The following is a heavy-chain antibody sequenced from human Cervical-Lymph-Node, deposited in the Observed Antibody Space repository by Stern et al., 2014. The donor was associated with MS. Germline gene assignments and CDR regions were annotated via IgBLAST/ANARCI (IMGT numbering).Heavy chain of an antibody. D-gene: IGHD4-17*01. CDR3: AAKTVTTYYYGMDV. J-gene: IGHJ6*02. CDR2: IVVGSGNT. CDR1: GFTFTSSA. Sequence: QMQLVQSGPEVKKPGTSVKVSCKASGFTFTSSAVQWVRQARGQRLEWKGWIVVGSGNTNYAQKFQERVTITRDMSTSTAYMELSSLRSEDTAVYYCAAKTVTTYYYGMDVWGQGTTVTVSS. V-gene: IGHV1-58*01.